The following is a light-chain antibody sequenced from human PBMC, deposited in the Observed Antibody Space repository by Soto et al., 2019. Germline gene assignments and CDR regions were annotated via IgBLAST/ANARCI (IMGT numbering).Light chain of an antibody. Sequence: EIVLTQSPHTLSLSPGDRAALSCRASQTVRNNYVAWYQQKPGQAPKLLIYGASSRATDIPGRFSGSGSGTDFALTISRLEPEDFAVYYCQHYGGPVGYTFGQGTKLEIK. CDR1: QTVRNNY. CDR3: QHYGGPVGYT. V-gene: IGKV3-20*01. J-gene: IGKJ2*01. CDR2: GAS.